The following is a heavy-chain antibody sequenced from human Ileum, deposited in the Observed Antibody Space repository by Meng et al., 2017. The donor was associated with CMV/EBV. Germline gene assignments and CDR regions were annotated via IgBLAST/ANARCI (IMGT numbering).Heavy chain of an antibody. CDR2: FTAIGNT. V-gene: IGHV4-4*07. CDR3: SRAVRRDDTGSWFDP. D-gene: IGHD3-9*01. CDR1: GPALGGGF. Sequence: AHLRESVRGAGKSWESLSRLRPVSGPALGGGFLSATREPSAKGQGWVWLFTAIGNTNYNPSLTIRVTISLATSLNQFYLRLNSMSAAATAVAYCSRAVRRDDTGSWFDPWGQGTLVTVSS. J-gene: IGHJ5*02.